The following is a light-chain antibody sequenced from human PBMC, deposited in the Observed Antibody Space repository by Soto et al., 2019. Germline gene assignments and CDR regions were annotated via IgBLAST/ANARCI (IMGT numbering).Light chain of an antibody. Sequence: IQMTQSPSSLSASXGDRVTINCRASEGIRNDLGLYQQKLGXAPKLVXYRASALQRGGPSSFSGSGSGTDFTRTISRLEPEDFAVYYGQQYGSSPWTFGQGTKVDIK. V-gene: IGKV1-17*01. CDR2: RAS. J-gene: IGKJ1*01. CDR1: EGIRND. CDR3: QQYGSSPWT.